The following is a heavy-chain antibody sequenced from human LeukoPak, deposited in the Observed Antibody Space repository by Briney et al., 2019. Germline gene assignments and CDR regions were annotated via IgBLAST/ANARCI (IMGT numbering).Heavy chain of an antibody. CDR2: IRYDGSNK. V-gene: IGHV3-30*02. CDR3: AKRTGDHSRVWRNYYYYMDV. J-gene: IGHJ6*03. Sequence: PGGSLRLSCAASGFTFSSYGMHWVRQAPGKGLEWVAFIRYDGSNKYYADSVKGRFTISRDNAKNSLYLQMNSLRAEDTAVYYCAKRTGDHSRVWRNYYYYMDVWGKGTTVTVSS. CDR1: GFTFSSYG. D-gene: IGHD7-27*01.